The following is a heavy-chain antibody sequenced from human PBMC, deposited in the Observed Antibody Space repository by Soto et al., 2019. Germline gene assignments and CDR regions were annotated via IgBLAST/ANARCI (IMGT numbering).Heavy chain of an antibody. D-gene: IGHD1-26*01. CDR2: IYYSGST. J-gene: IGHJ4*02. CDR1: GGSINSGDYY. V-gene: IGHV4-31*03. CDR3: VRGPSGSYSGDF. Sequence: LSLTCTVSGGSINSGDYYWSWIRQHPGKGLEWIGYIYYSGSTYYNPSLKSRVTISVDTSKNQFSLRLRSVTAADTAVYYCVRGPSGSYSGDFWGQGTLVTVSS.